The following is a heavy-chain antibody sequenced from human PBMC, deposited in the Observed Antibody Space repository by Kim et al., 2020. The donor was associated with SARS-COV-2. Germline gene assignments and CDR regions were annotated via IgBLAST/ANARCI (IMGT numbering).Heavy chain of an antibody. CDR2: IYHSGST. CDR1: GGSISSSNW. J-gene: IGHJ2*01. Sequence: SETLSLTCAVSGGSISSSNWWSWVRQPPGKGLEWIGEIYHSGSTNYNPSLKSRVTISVDKSKNQFSLKLSSVTAADTAVYYCARGGDIYCGGESCWYFDLWGRGTLVTVSS. CDR3: ARGGDIYCGGESCWYFDL. V-gene: IGHV4-4*02. D-gene: IGHD2-21*01.